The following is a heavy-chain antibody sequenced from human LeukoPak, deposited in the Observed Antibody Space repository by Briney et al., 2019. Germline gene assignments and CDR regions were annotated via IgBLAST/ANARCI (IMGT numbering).Heavy chain of an antibody. D-gene: IGHD6-19*01. CDR3: AKVLADSCGWFDY. J-gene: IGHJ4*02. V-gene: IGHV3-23*01. CDR2: ISGSGGST. Sequence: GGSLRLSCAASGFTFSSYAMSWVRQAPGKGLEWVSAISGSGGSTYYADSVKGWFTISRDNSKNTLYLQMNSLRAEDTAVYYCAKVLADSCGWFDYWGQGTLVTVSS. CDR1: GFTFSSYA.